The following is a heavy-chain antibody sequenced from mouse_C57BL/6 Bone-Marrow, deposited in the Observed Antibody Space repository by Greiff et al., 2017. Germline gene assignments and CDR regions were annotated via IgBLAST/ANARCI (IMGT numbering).Heavy chain of an antibody. D-gene: IGHD1-1*01. Sequence: VQLQQPGAELVRPGTSVKLSCKASGYTFTSYWMHWVKQRPGPGLEWIGVIDPSDSYTNYNQKFKGKATFAVDTSSSTAYMQLSSLTSEDSAVYYCAREGTVVPFDYWGQGTTLTVSS. CDR1: GYTFTSYW. J-gene: IGHJ2*01. CDR2: IDPSDSYT. CDR3: AREGTVVPFDY. V-gene: IGHV1-59*01.